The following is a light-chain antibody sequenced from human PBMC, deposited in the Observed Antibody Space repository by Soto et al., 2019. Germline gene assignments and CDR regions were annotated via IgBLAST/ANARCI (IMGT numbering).Light chain of an antibody. V-gene: IGLV3-21*02. CDR1: NIGSKS. J-gene: IGLJ2*01. CDR2: DDS. CDR3: KVWDSSSDHQGV. Sequence: SYELTQPRSVSVAPGQTARITCGGNNIGSKSVHWYQQKPGQAPVLVVYDDSDRPSGIPERFSGSNSGNTATLTISRVQAGDEAEYDCKVWDSSSDHQGVFGGGTQLTVL.